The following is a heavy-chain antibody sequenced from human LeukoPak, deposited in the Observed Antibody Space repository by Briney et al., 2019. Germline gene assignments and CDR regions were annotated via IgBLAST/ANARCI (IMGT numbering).Heavy chain of an antibody. CDR2: IIPILGIA. J-gene: IGHJ5*02. D-gene: IGHD6-13*01. CDR1: GGTFSSYA. Sequence: ASVKVSCKASGGTFSSYAISWVRQAPGQGLEWMGRIIPILGIANYAQKFQGRVTITADESTSTAYMELSSLRSEDTAVYYCASARPGYSFNWFDPWGQGTLVTVSS. CDR3: ASARPGYSFNWFDP. V-gene: IGHV1-69*04.